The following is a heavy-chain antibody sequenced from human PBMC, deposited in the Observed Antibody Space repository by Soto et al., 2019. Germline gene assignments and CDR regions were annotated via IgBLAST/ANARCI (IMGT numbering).Heavy chain of an antibody. D-gene: IGHD3-10*01. CDR1: GFTFTSSA. CDR2: IVVGSGNT. J-gene: IGHJ6*02. Sequence: QMQLVQSGPEVKKPGTSVKVSCKASGFTFTSSAVQWVRQARGQRLEWIGWIVVGSGNTNYAQKFQERVTITRDMSTSTAYMELSRLRSEDTAVYYCAAGFLWFGEYYYYGMDVWGQGTTVTVSS. V-gene: IGHV1-58*01. CDR3: AAGFLWFGEYYYYGMDV.